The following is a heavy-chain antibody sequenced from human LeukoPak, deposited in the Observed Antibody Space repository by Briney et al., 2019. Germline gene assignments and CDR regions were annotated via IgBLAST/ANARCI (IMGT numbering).Heavy chain of an antibody. CDR2: ISYDGSNK. V-gene: IGHV3-30*01. CDR1: GFTFSSYA. J-gene: IGHJ4*02. D-gene: IGHD3-3*01. CDR3: ARDLEPLRFLEWFSLNIDY. Sequence: PGGSLRPSCAASGFTFSSYAMHWVRQAPGKGLEWVAVISYDGSNKYYADSVKGRFTISRDNSKNTLYLQMNSLRAEDTAVYYCARDLEPLRFLEWFSLNIDYWGQGTLVTVSS.